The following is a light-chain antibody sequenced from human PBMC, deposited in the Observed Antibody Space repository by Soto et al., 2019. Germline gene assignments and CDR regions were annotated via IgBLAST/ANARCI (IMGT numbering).Light chain of an antibody. J-gene: IGKJ5*01. Sequence: DIQMTQSPSSLSAAVGDTVTITCRASQSIGKHVNWYQQKPGKGAKFLIYSVSSLQSGVPSRFSGSGSGTDFTLPIHSLQPEDCATYYCQQGHSSAPPFGHRKRLEIK. CDR2: SVS. V-gene: IGKV1-39*01. CDR3: QQGHSSAPP. CDR1: QSIGKH.